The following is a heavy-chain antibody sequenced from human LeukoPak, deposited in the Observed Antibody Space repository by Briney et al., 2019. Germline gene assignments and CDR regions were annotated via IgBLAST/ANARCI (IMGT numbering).Heavy chain of an antibody. Sequence: TGGSLRLSCAASGFTFSSYDMHWVRQATGKGLEWVSAIGTAGDTYYPGSVKGRFTISRENAKNSLYLQMNSLRAGDTAVYYCARVVEAASGFDYWGQGTLVTVSS. CDR1: GFTFSSYD. CDR3: ARVVEAASGFDY. V-gene: IGHV3-13*01. CDR2: IGTAGDT. D-gene: IGHD2-15*01. J-gene: IGHJ4*02.